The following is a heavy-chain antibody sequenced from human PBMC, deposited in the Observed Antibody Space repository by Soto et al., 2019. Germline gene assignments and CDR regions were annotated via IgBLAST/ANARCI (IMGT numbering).Heavy chain of an antibody. CDR2: IYYSGST. V-gene: IGHV4-31*03. Sequence: SETLSLTCTVSGGSISSGGYYWSWIRQHPGKGLEWIGYIYYSGSTYYNPSLKSRVTISVDTSKNQFSLKLSSVTAADTAVYYCAIYDSSGSRGFQHWGQGTLVTVSS. D-gene: IGHD3-22*01. CDR3: AIYDSSGSRGFQH. J-gene: IGHJ1*01. CDR1: GGSISSGGYY.